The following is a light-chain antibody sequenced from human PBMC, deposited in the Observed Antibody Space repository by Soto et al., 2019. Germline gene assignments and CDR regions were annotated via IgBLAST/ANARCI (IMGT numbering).Light chain of an antibody. CDR1: QSISSY. V-gene: IGKV1-39*01. Sequence: DIQMTQSPSSLSASVGDRVTITCRASQSISSYLNWYQQKPGKDPKLLIYAASSLQSGVPSRFSGGGSGTDFTRTISSLQPEDFATYYFQQSYSTRRPCGQETRVEIK. CDR2: AAS. J-gene: IGKJ1*01. CDR3: QQSYSTRRP.